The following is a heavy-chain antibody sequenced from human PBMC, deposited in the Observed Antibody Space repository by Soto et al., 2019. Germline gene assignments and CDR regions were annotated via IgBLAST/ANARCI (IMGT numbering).Heavy chain of an antibody. CDR3: AKPSQEMVTGYSPFDH. CDR2: IRDSGDYT. V-gene: IGHV3-23*01. Sequence: EVQLLESGGGLVQPGGSLRLSCVASGFTFSDYAMSWVRQAPGKGLQWVSAIRDSGDYTYYADSVKGRFTISRDNSKSTLFLQMDSLNADDTALYYCAKPSQEMVTGYSPFDHWGQGTLVTVSS. J-gene: IGHJ4*02. CDR1: GFTFSDYA. D-gene: IGHD3-9*01.